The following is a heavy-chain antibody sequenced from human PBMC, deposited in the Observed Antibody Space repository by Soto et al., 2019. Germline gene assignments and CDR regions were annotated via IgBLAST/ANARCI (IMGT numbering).Heavy chain of an antibody. CDR1: GFTFSSYS. V-gene: IGHV3-48*01. Sequence: GGSLRLSCAASGFTFSSYSMNWVRQAPGKGLEWVSYISSSSGTIYYADSVKGRFTVSRDNVKKSLYLQMNSLRAEDTAVYYCARDGPLDYWGQGTLVTVSS. J-gene: IGHJ4*02. CDR2: ISSSSGTI. CDR3: ARDGPLDY.